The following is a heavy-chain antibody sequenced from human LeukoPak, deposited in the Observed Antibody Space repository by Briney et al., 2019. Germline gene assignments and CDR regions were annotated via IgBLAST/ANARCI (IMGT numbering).Heavy chain of an antibody. D-gene: IGHD4-11*01. CDR2: IYTSWST. CDR1: GGSISSYF. V-gene: IGHV4-4*07. CDR3: ARGTFWLTNYFDY. Sequence: PSETLSLTCTVSGGSISSYFRRWIRQPAGKGLEWIGRIYTSWSTNYNPSLTSRVTISVDTSKNQFSLKLSSATAADTAVYYCARGTFWLTNYFDYWGQGTLVTVSS. J-gene: IGHJ4*02.